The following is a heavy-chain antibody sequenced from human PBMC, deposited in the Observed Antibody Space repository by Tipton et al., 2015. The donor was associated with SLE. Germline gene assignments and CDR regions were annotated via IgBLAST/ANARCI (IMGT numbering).Heavy chain of an antibody. J-gene: IGHJ5*02. Sequence: TLSLTCSVSGASISNGGYYWSWIRQHPVKGLEWVGHISFRGSTSYNPSLKRRVTISEDTSKNQFSLRLNSVTAADTAVYFCARGNVISWFCPWGRGTLVTVSS. V-gene: IGHV4-31*03. CDR2: ISFRGST. CDR3: ARGNVISWFCP. CDR1: GASISNGGYY. D-gene: IGHD4-11*01.